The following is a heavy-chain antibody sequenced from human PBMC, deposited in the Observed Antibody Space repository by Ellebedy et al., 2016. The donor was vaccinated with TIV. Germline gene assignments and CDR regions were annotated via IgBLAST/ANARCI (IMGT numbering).Heavy chain of an antibody. D-gene: IGHD2-21*01. Sequence: PGGSLRLSCAASGFVFSSYTMNWVRQAQGKGLEWGSFISDTSIYYADAVEGRFTISRDNAKNSRYLQMNSLSAEDTAVYYCARGGGCFGDSCYYADFWGQGTLVTVSS. V-gene: IGHV3-21*01. CDR3: ARGGGCFGDSCYYADF. CDR2: ISDTSI. J-gene: IGHJ4*02. CDR1: GFVFSSYT.